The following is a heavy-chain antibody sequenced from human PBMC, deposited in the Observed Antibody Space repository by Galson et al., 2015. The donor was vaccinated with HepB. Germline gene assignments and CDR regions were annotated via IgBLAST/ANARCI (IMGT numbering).Heavy chain of an antibody. D-gene: IGHD1-26*01. V-gene: IGHV3-7*03. CDR2: IKGDGSTI. Sequence: SLRLSCAASGFTFSSHWMSWIRQTPGKGLEWVANIKGDGSTIYYADSVKGRFTISRDNAKNSLYLQMNSLRREDTAVYYCTRGGALPDYWGHGTPVTVSS. J-gene: IGHJ4*01. CDR3: TRGGALPDY. CDR1: GFTFSSHW.